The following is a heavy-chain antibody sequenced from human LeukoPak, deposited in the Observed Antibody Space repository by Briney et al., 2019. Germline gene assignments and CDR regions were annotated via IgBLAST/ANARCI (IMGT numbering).Heavy chain of an antibody. CDR3: ARTEYCSSTSCYRWFDP. J-gene: IGHJ5*02. Sequence: ASVKVSCKASGYTFTSYGISWVRRAPGQGLEWMGWISAYNGNTNYAQKLQGRVTMTTDTSTSTAYMELRSLRSDDTAVYYCARTEYCSSTSCYRWFDPWGQGTLVTVSS. V-gene: IGHV1-18*01. CDR1: GYTFTSYG. D-gene: IGHD2-2*01. CDR2: ISAYNGNT.